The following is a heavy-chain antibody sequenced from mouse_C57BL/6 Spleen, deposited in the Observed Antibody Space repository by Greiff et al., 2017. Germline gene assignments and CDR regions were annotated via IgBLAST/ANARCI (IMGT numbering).Heavy chain of an antibody. CDR1: GYTFTDYY. V-gene: IGHV1-76*01. CDR3: ARRSSGSYYYAMDY. Sequence: QVQLQQSGAELVRPGASVKLSCKASGYTFTDYYITWVKQRPGQGLEWIARIYPGSGNTYYKEKFKGKATLTAEKSSSTAYMQLSSLTSEDSAVYFCARRSSGSYYYAMDYWGQGTSVTVSS. D-gene: IGHD3-2*02. J-gene: IGHJ4*01. CDR2: IYPGSGNT.